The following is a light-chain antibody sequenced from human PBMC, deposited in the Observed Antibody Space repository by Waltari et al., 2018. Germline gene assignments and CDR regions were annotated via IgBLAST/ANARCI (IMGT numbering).Light chain of an antibody. V-gene: IGLV2-11*01. CDR1: SSDVGHFDL. CDR2: DVT. J-gene: IGLJ1*01. Sequence: QSALAQPRSASGSPGQSVTIPCTGTSSDVGHFDLVSWYQQHPGQAPKLLIYDVTKRAPGSPDRFSASKSGNTASRTISGLQTQEEAADCYCCSYVGEASDLFGTGTKVTVL. CDR3: CSYVGEASDL.